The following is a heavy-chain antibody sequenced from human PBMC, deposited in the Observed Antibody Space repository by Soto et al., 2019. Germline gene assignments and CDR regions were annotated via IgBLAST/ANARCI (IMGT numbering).Heavy chain of an antibody. D-gene: IGHD1-1*01. CDR2: IYYSGST. V-gene: IGHV4-39*01. J-gene: IGHJ5*02. CDR1: GGSISSSSYY. CDR3: ARHKGIEWNEHLNWFDP. Sequence: NPSETLSLTCTVSGGSISSSSYYWGWIRQPPGKGLEWIGSIYYSGSTYHNPSLKSRVTISVDTSKNQFSLKLSSVTAADTAVYYCARHKGIEWNEHLNWFDPWGQGTLVTVSS.